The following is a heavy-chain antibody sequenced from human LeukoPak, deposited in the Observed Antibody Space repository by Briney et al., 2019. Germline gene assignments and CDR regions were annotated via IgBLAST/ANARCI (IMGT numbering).Heavy chain of an antibody. CDR3: TTDKVARITIFGVVTPHY. J-gene: IGHJ4*02. CDR1: GFTFSNAW. Sequence: GGSLRLSCAASGFTFSNAWMSWVRQAPGKGLEWVGRIKSKTDGGTTDYAAHVKGRFTISRDDSKNTLYLQMNSLKTEDTAVYYCTTDKVARITIFGVVTPHYWGQGTLVTVSS. CDR2: IKSKTDGGTT. V-gene: IGHV3-15*01. D-gene: IGHD3-3*01.